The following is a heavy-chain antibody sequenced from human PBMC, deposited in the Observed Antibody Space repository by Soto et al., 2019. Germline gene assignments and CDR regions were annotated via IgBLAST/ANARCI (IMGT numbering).Heavy chain of an antibody. J-gene: IGHJ4*02. CDR2: INSDGSST. V-gene: IGHV3-74*01. CDR3: ARALRGSHFDY. D-gene: IGHD4-17*01. Sequence: GGSLRLSCAASGSTFSSYWMHWVRQAPGKGLVWVSRINSDGSSTSYADSVKGRFTISRDNAKNTLYLQMNSLRAEDTAVYYCARALRGSHFDYWGQGTLVTVSS. CDR1: GSTFSSYW.